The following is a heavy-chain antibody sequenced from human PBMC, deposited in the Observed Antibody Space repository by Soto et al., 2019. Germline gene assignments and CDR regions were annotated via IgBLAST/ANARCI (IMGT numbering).Heavy chain of an antibody. CDR3: AKGGHLGSGNYYNPYYFDY. CDR1: GFTFSSDG. V-gene: IGHV3-30*18. Sequence: QVQLVESGGGVVQPGRSLRLSCAASGFTFSSDGMHWVRQAPGKGLEWVAVISYDGSNKYYADSVKGRFTISRDNSKNTLYLQMNSLRAEDTAVYYCAKGGHLGSGNYYNPYYFDYWGQGTLVTVSS. J-gene: IGHJ4*02. CDR2: ISYDGSNK. D-gene: IGHD3-10*01.